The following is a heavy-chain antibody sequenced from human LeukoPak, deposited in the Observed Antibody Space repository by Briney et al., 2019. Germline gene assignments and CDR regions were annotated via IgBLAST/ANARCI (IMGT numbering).Heavy chain of an antibody. CDR1: GFTFSSYW. D-gene: IGHD6-13*01. J-gene: IGHJ4*02. Sequence: GGSLRLSCADSGFTFSSYWMHWVRQAPGKGLVWVSHISSDGKRTTYADSVKGRFTISRDNSKNTLYLQMNSLRAEDTAVYYCAKDEGQLVLAYFDYWGQGTLVTVSS. CDR3: AKDEGQLVLAYFDY. V-gene: IGHV3-74*01. CDR2: ISSDGKRT.